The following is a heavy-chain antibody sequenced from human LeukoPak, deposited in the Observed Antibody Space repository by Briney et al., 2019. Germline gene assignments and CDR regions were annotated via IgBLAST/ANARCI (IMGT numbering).Heavy chain of an antibody. Sequence: GGSLRLSCAASGFTFDDYTMHWVRQAPGKGLEWVSLISWDGGSTYYADSVKGRFTISRDNSKNSLYLQLNSLRTEDTALYYCAKDGSGSYFYFQHWGQGTLVTVSS. V-gene: IGHV3-43*01. D-gene: IGHD3-10*01. J-gene: IGHJ1*01. CDR2: ISWDGGST. CDR3: AKDGSGSYFYFQH. CDR1: GFTFDDYT.